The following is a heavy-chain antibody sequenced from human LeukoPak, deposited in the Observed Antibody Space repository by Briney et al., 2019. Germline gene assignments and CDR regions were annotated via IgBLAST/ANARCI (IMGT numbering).Heavy chain of an antibody. V-gene: IGHV3-30*18. D-gene: IGHD6-19*01. CDR1: GFSFKDYN. Sequence: GGSLRLSCPASGFSFKDYNMNWVGQAPGKGLEWVAVIKYDGSNKYYTDSVKGRFTISRDNSKSTLYLQMNSLRAEDTAVYYCAKVRWDNSGWYYLDSWGQGTLVTVSS. CDR3: AKVRWDNSGWYYLDS. CDR2: IKYDGSNK. J-gene: IGHJ4*02.